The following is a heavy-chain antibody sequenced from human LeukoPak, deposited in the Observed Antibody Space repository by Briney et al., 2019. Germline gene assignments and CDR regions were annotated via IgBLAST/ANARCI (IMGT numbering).Heavy chain of an antibody. J-gene: IGHJ4*02. CDR1: GFTFSSYA. CDR2: ISYDGSNK. CDR3: ARDEGSSGGSCYS. D-gene: IGHD2-15*01. Sequence: PGGSLRLSCAASGFTFSSYAMHWVRQAPGKGLEWVAVISYDGSNKYYADSVKGRFTISRDNAKNSLYLQMNSLRAEDTAVYYCARDEGSSGGSCYSWGQGTLVTVSS. V-gene: IGHV3-30*04.